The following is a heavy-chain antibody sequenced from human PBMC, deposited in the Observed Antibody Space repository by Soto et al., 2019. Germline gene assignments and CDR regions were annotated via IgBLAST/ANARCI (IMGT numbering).Heavy chain of an antibody. CDR2: VYFTGTT. CDR1: GGSVSNGMYY. D-gene: IGHD2-8*01. V-gene: IGHV4-61*01. CDR3: ARYCNNSDFRHLYYFDY. J-gene: IGHJ4*02. Sequence: QVQLEESGPRLVKSSETLSLTCTVSGGSVSNGMYYWSWIRQPPGKGLEWIGNVYFTGTTIYNPSPTTRVTMSVDTYKDQFFLKLTSVTAADTAVYYCARYCNNSDFRHLYYFDYWRLGTLVTVSS.